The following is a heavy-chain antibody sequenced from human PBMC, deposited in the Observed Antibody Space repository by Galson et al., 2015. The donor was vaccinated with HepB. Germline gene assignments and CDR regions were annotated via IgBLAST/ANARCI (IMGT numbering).Heavy chain of an antibody. J-gene: IGHJ4*02. V-gene: IGHV4-59*01. D-gene: IGHD2-2*02. CDR2: IYYSGST. CDR1: GGSISSYY. Sequence: LTCTVSGGSISSYYWSWVRQPPGKGLEWIGYIYYSGSTNYNPSLKSRVTISVDTSKNQFSLKLSSVTAADTAVYYCARGLLGYCSSTSCYMFDYWGQGTLVTVSS. CDR3: ARGLLGYCSSTSCYMFDY.